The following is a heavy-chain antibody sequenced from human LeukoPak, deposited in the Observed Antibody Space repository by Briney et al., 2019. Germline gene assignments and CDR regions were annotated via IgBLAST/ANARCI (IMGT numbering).Heavy chain of an antibody. D-gene: IGHD5-18*01. Sequence: SETLSFTCTVSGGSISSYYWSWIRQPPGKGLEWIGYIYYSGSTNYNPSLKSRVTISVDTSKNQFSLKLSSVTAADTAVYYCAGAGYSYGYPFDYRGQGTLVTVSS. J-gene: IGHJ4*02. CDR2: IYYSGST. V-gene: IGHV4-59*01. CDR1: GGSISSYY. CDR3: AGAGYSYGYPFDY.